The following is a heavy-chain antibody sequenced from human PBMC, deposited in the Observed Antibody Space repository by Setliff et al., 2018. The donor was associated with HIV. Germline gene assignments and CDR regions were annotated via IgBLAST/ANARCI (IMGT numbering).Heavy chain of an antibody. Sequence: NPSETLSLTCAVSGGSISSNWWSWVRQSPGKGLEWIGEIYHSGSTHYNPSLQSRVTISVDKSKSQFSLKLNSVTAADTAVYYCGGNGYYSIDYWGQGTLVTVS. J-gene: IGHJ4*02. CDR1: GGSISSNW. V-gene: IGHV4-4*02. CDR3: GGNGYYSIDY. CDR2: IYHSGST. D-gene: IGHD3-22*01.